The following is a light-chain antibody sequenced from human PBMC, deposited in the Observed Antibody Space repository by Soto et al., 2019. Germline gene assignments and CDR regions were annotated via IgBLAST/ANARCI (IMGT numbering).Light chain of an antibody. CDR2: DAS. J-gene: IGKJ4*01. Sequence: EIVLTQSPATLSLSPGERATLSCRASQSVTSRLAWYQQRPGQAPRLLIFDASYRATGVPGRFSGSRSGTDFTLTISSLMPEVTAVYYCQQRYNWPLTFGGGTKVDIK. V-gene: IGKV3-11*01. CDR3: QQRYNWPLT. CDR1: QSVTSR.